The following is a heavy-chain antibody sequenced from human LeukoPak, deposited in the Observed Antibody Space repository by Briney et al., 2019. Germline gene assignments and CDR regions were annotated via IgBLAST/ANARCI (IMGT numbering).Heavy chain of an antibody. CDR2: INPNSGGT. V-gene: IGHV1-2*02. J-gene: IGHJ4*02. CDR3: ARGIIGYYFDY. D-gene: IGHD2-15*01. CDR1: GYTFTGYY. Sequence: GASVKVSCKASGYTFTGYYMHWVRQAPGQGLEWMGWINPNSGGTNYAQKFQGRVTMTTDTSTSTAYMELRSLRSDDTAVYYCARGIIGYYFDYWGRGTLVTVFS.